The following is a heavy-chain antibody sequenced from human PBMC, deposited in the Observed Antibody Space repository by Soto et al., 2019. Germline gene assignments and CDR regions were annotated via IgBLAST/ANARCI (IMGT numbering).Heavy chain of an antibody. D-gene: IGHD6-13*01. CDR1: GFTFSSYA. CDR2: ISGSGGST. CDR3: AKTYSSSWYAAY. Sequence: EVQLLESGGGLVQPGGSLRLSCAASGFTFSSYAMSWVRQAPGRGLEWVSAISGSGGSTYYADSVKGRFTISRDNSKNTLYLQMNSLRAEDTAVYYCAKTYSSSWYAAYWGQGTLVTVSS. J-gene: IGHJ4*02. V-gene: IGHV3-23*01.